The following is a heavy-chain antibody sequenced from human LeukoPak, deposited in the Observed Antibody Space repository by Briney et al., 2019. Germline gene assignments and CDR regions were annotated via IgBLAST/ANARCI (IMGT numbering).Heavy chain of an antibody. CDR1: GYTFTSYG. Sequence: ASGKVSCKDSGYTFTSYGISWVRQAPGQGLEWMGWISAYNGNTNYAQKLQGRVTMTTDTSTSTAYMELRSLRSDDTAVYYCARDGDVDTAMVDFDYWGQGTLVTVSS. J-gene: IGHJ4*02. D-gene: IGHD5-18*01. CDR3: ARDGDVDTAMVDFDY. CDR2: ISAYNGNT. V-gene: IGHV1-18*01.